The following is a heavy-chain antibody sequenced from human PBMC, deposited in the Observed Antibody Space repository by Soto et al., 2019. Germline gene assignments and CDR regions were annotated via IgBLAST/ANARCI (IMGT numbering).Heavy chain of an antibody. J-gene: IGHJ4*02. CDR2: IYYRGTT. D-gene: IGHD4-17*01. CDR3: ARDYGDYQFDY. CDR1: GGSISSSSYY. V-gene: IGHV4-39*02. Sequence: NPSETLSLTCTVSGGSISSSSYYWGWIRQPPGKGLEWIGNIYYRGTTYYNPSLKSRVTISVDTSKNQFSLKLASVTAADTAVYYCARDYGDYQFDYWGQGTLVTVS.